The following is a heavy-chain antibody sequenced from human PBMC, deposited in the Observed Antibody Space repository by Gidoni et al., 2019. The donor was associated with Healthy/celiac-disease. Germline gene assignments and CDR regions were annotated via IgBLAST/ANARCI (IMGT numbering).Heavy chain of an antibody. D-gene: IGHD3-3*01. CDR3: ARGRDFWSGYTTPGDNWFDP. CDR2: IIPIVGTA. CDR1: GGPFSSYA. V-gene: IGHV1-69*06. Sequence: QVQLVQSGAEVKKPGSSVKVSCKASGGPFSSYAISWVRQAPGQGLEWMGGIIPIVGTANYAQKFQGRVTITADKSTSTAYMELSSLRSEDTAVYYCARGRDFWSGYTTPGDNWFDPWGQGTLVTVSS. J-gene: IGHJ5*02.